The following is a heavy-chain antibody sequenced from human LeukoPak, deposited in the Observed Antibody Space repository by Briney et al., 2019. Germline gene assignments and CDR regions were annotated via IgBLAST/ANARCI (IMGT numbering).Heavy chain of an antibody. J-gene: IGHJ4*02. Sequence: ASVKVSCKASGYTFTSYGISWVRQAPGQGLEWMGWISAYNGNTNYAQKLQGGVTMTTDTSTSTAYMELRSLRSDDTAVYYCARGSPYCSSTSCYVGDYWGQGTLVTVSS. D-gene: IGHD2-2*01. CDR1: GYTFTSYG. CDR2: ISAYNGNT. V-gene: IGHV1-18*04. CDR3: ARGSPYCSSTSCYVGDY.